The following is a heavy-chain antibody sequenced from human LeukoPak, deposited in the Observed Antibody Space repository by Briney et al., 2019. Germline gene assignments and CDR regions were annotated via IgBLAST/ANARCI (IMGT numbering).Heavy chain of an antibody. CDR1: GGSISSSSYY. Sequence: SETLSLTCTVSGGSISSSSYYWGWIRQPPGKGLEWIGSIYYSGSTYYNPSLKSRVTISVDTSKNQFSLKLSSVTAADTAVYYCARAVARRGEYYDILTGYYKGYDYYYYMDVWGKGTTVTISS. D-gene: IGHD3-9*01. V-gene: IGHV4-39*07. CDR3: ARAVARRGEYYDILTGYYKGYDYYYYMDV. J-gene: IGHJ6*03. CDR2: IYYSGST.